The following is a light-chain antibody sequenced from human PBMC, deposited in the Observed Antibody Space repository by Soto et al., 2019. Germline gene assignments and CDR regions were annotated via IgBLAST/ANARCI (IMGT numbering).Light chain of an antibody. CDR2: GAS. CDR3: QQYGSSPQT. J-gene: IGKJ2*01. Sequence: EIVLTQSPGTLSLSPGERATLSCSASQSVSSSYLAWYQQKPGQAPRLLIYGASSRATGIPDRFSGSGSGTDFTLTISRLEPEDFAEYYCQQYGSSPQTFGQGTKLEIK. CDR1: QSVSSSY. V-gene: IGKV3-20*01.